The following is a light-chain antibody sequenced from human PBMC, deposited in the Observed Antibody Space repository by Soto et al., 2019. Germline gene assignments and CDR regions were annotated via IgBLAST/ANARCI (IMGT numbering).Light chain of an antibody. CDR2: RDT. J-gene: IGLJ2*01. CDR1: NIGSKN. CDR3: HVWDSSTDVV. V-gene: IGLV3-9*01. Sequence: SYELTQPLSVSVALGQTARMTCGGNNIGSKNVYWYQQRPGQAPVLVLYRDTNRPSGIPARFSGSNSGNTATLTISRAQAGDEAGYYCHVWDSSTDVVFGGGTKLTVL.